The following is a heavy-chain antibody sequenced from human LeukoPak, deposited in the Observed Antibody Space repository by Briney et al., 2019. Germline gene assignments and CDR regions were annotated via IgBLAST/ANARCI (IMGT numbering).Heavy chain of an antibody. CDR2: FDPEDGET. J-gene: IGHJ4*02. CDR3: ATGYGGCSSTSCFLLFDY. CDR1: GYTLTELS. D-gene: IGHD2-2*01. Sequence: ASVKVSCKVSGYTLTELSMHWVRQARGKGLEWMGGFDPEDGETVYAQKFEGRVTMPEDTCTDTAYMELSSVRSEDTAVYYCATGYGGCSSTSCFLLFDYWGQGTLVTVSS. V-gene: IGHV1-24*01.